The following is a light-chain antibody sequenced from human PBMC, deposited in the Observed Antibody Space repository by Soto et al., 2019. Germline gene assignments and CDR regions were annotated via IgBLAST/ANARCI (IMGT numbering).Light chain of an antibody. J-gene: IGKJ1*01. V-gene: IGKV1-27*01. Sequence: DIQMTQSPSSLSTSVGDRVTITCRARQGISNYLTWYQQKPGKVPKLLIYAASSLQSEVPSRFSGSGSGTDFTLTISSLQPEDVATYYCQKYNSAPWTFGQGTKVAIK. CDR1: QGISNY. CDR3: QKYNSAPWT. CDR2: AAS.